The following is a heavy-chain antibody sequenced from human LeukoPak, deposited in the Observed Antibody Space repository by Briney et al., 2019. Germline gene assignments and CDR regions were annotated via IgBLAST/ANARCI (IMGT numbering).Heavy chain of an antibody. CDR2: XXXSGGST. J-gene: IGHJ6*04. D-gene: IGHD2-15*01. Sequence: ASVKVSCKASGYTFTSYYMHWVRQAPGQGLEXXXXXXXSGGSTSYAQKFQGRVTMTRDTSTSTVYMELSSLRSEDTAVYYCARDIVVVVAASRYYYYGMDVWGKGTTVTVSS. V-gene: IGHV1-46*01. CDR3: ARDIVVVVAASRYYYYGMDV. CDR1: GYTFTSYY.